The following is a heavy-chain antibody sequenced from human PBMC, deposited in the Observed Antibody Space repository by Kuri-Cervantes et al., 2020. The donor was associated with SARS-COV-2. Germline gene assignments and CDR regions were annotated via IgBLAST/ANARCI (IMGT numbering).Heavy chain of an antibody. J-gene: IGHJ3*01. CDR1: GGSISSYY. D-gene: IGHD3-3*01. V-gene: IGHV4-59*08. Sequence: GSLRLSCTVSGGSISSYYWGWIRQSPGKGLEWIGSMYHSGRTTYNPFLKSRVTISVDTSKNQFSLMLTSVTAADTAVYYCVRIPPGHITVFGVVIPAAFDVWGQGTMVTVSS. CDR3: VRIPPGHITVFGVVIPAAFDV. CDR2: MYHSGRT.